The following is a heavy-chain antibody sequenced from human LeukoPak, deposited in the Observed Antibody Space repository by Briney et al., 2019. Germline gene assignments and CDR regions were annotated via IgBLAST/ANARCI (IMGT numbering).Heavy chain of an antibody. V-gene: IGHV4-30-4*01. Sequence: SETLSLTCTVSGGSISSDDYFWSWIRQPPGEGLELIGYNSYSGSTNYNPSLKSRVTISVDTSKNQFSLKLSSVTAADTAVYYCARGRSSGWYYYFDYWGQGTLVTVSS. CDR2: NSYSGST. CDR1: GGSISSDDYF. J-gene: IGHJ4*02. CDR3: ARGRSSGWYYYFDY. D-gene: IGHD6-19*01.